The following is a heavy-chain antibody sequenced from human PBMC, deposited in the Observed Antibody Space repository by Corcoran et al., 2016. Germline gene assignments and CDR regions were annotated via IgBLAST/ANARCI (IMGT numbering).Heavy chain of an antibody. CDR2: IYSGGST. CDR3: AREPDTYCSSTSCVMDV. CDR1: GFTVSSNY. V-gene: IGHV3-53*01. Sequence: EVQLVESGGGLIQPGGSLRLSCAASGFTVSSNYMSWVRQAPGKGLEWVPVIYSGGSTYYADSVKGRFTISRDNAKNTLYLQMNSLRAEDTAVYYCAREPDTYCSSTSCVMDVWGQGTTVTVSS. D-gene: IGHD2-2*01. J-gene: IGHJ6*02.